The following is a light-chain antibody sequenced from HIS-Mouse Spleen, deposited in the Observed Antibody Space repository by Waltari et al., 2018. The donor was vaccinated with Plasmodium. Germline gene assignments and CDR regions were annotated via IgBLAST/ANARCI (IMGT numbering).Light chain of an antibody. Sequence: EIVLTQYPGPLSLSPGERATLSCRASQSVSSSYLAWYQQKPGQAPRLLILGASSRATGIPDRFSGNGSGTDFTLTISRLEPEDFAVYYCQQYGSSPITFGQGTRLEIK. CDR2: GAS. V-gene: IGKV3-20*01. CDR3: QQYGSSPIT. J-gene: IGKJ5*01. CDR1: QSVSSSY.